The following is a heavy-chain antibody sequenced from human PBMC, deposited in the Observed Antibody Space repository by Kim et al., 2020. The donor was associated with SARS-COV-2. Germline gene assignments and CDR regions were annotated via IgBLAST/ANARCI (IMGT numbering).Heavy chain of an antibody. J-gene: IGHJ4*02. CDR2: IHASGRT. CDR1: GGSSSIYH. Sequence: SVTLSLICTVSGGSSSIYHWSWIRQPAGKGLEWIGRIHASGRTNYNPSLKSRVTMSVDTSENQMSLRLSSVTAADTAMYYCARQVAGTDRRFDSWGQGILVTVSS. D-gene: IGHD6-19*01. CDR3: ARQVAGTDRRFDS. V-gene: IGHV4-4*07.